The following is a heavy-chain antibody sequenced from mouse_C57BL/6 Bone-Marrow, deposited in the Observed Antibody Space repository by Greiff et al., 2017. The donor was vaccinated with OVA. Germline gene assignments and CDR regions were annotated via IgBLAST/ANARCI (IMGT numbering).Heavy chain of an antibody. Sequence: QVQLQQSGAELARPGASVKLSCKASGYTFTSYGISWVKQRTGQGLEWIGEIYPRSGNTYYNEKFKGKATLTADKSSSTAYMELRSLTSEDSAVYFGAREGDYGSSWYFDVWGTGTTVTVSS. V-gene: IGHV1-81*01. CDR2: IYPRSGNT. CDR3: AREGDYGSSWYFDV. D-gene: IGHD1-1*01. J-gene: IGHJ1*03. CDR1: GYTFTSYG.